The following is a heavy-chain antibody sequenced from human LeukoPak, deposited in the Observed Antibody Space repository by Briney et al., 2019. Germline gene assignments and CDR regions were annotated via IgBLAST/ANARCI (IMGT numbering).Heavy chain of an antibody. CDR3: ARPRRMYGSGSYAFDI. CDR2: IQYDGSNK. D-gene: IGHD3-10*01. V-gene: IGHV3-30*19. J-gene: IGHJ3*02. CDR1: GFTFSTSG. Sequence: PGGSLRLSCAASGFTFSTSGMHWVRQAPGKGLEWVAFIQYDGSNKFYADSVKGRFTISRDNSKSTLYLQMNSLRAEDTAVYYCARPRRMYGSGSYAFDIWGQGTMVTVSS.